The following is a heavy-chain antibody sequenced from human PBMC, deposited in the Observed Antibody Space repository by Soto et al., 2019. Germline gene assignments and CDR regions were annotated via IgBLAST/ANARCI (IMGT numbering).Heavy chain of an antibody. CDR1: GFTFSSYS. CDR2: ISSSSSYI. Sequence: VGSLRLSCAASGFTFSSYSMNWVRQAPGKGLEWVSSISSSSSYIYYADSVKGRFTISRDNAKNSLYLQMNSLRAEDTAVYYCARGVGANNYYYGMDVWGQGTTVTVSS. D-gene: IGHD2-15*01. J-gene: IGHJ6*02. V-gene: IGHV3-21*01. CDR3: ARGVGANNYYYGMDV.